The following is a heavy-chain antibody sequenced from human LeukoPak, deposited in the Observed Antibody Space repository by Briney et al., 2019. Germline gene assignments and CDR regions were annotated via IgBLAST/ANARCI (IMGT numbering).Heavy chain of an antibody. J-gene: IGHJ4*02. D-gene: IGHD6-13*01. CDR1: GFTFSSYA. CDR3: ARASSGYSSSWLDY. V-gene: IGHV3-30-3*01. CDR2: ISYDGSNK. Sequence: GGSLRLSCAASGFTFSSYAMHWVRQAPGKGLEWVAVISYDGSNKYYADSVKGRFTISRDNSKNTLYLQMNNLRAEDTAVYYCARASSGYSSSWLDYWGQGTLVTVSS.